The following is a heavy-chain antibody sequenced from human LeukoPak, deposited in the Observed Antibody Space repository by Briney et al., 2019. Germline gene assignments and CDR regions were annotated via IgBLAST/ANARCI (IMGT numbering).Heavy chain of an antibody. D-gene: IGHD5-12*01. J-gene: IGHJ4*02. V-gene: IGHV4-39*01. CDR3: ARLGAYSGSGDY. CDR2: IYYSGNT. Sequence: TSETLSLTCTVSGGSISGSNYYWGWIRQPPGKGLEWIGNIYYSGNTYYNPSLRSRVTISVDTSKNQFSLKLSSVTAADTAVYYCARLGAYSGSGDYWGQGTLVTVSS. CDR1: GGSISGSNYY.